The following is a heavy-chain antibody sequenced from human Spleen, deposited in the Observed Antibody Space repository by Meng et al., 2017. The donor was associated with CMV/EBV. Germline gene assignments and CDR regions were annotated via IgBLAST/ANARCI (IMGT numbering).Heavy chain of an antibody. CDR2: ISTSGNTM. Sequence: FSDYYMSWIRQAPGKGLEWLSYISTSGNTMYYADSVKGRFTISRDNAKNSLYLQMSNLRAEDTAIYYCARDVRGLDSMYTIAEGVDYWGQGTLVTVSS. J-gene: IGHJ4*02. CDR1: FSDYY. CDR3: ARDVRGLDSMYTIAEGVDY. V-gene: IGHV3-11*04. D-gene: IGHD2-8*01.